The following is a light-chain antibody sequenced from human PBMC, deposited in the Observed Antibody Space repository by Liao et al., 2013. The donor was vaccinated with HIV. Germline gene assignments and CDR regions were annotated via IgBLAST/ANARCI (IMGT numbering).Light chain of an antibody. CDR3: QAWDSSTAWV. Sequence: SYELTQPPSVSVSPGQTASITCSGEKLGDKYVCWYQQKPGQSPVVVIYQDNKRPSGIPERFSGSNSGNTATLTISGTQAMDEADYYCQAWDSSTAWVFGGGTKLTVL. CDR2: QDN. CDR1: KLGDKY. J-gene: IGLJ2*01. V-gene: IGLV3-1*01.